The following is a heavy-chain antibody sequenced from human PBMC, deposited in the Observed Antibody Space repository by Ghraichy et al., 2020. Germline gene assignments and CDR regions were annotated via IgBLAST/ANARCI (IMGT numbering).Heavy chain of an antibody. V-gene: IGHV4-39*02. Sequence: SETLSLTCTVSGGSISSSTYYWGWIRQPPGKGLEWIGNIYNSGSTYYNPSLKSRVTISVDTSKNQFSLKLSSVTAADTAIYYCAREYSSSSRPDYWGQGTLVTVSS. J-gene: IGHJ4*02. CDR3: AREYSSSSRPDY. CDR1: GGSISSSTYY. CDR2: IYNSGST. D-gene: IGHD6-6*01.